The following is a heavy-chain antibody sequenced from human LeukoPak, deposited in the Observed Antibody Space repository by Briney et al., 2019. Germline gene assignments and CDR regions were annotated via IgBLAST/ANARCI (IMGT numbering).Heavy chain of an antibody. J-gene: IGHJ4*02. D-gene: IGHD5-18*01. Sequence: ASVKVSCKTSGYTFITNAITWVRQAPGQGLEWVAWISCYNGDTRYAQKFQGRVTVTTDTSTSTVYMELRSLRSDDTAVYYCARDGGTAGYSSGSDYWGQGTRVTVSS. CDR1: GYTFITNA. CDR2: ISCYNGDT. CDR3: ARDGGTAGYSSGSDY. V-gene: IGHV1-18*01.